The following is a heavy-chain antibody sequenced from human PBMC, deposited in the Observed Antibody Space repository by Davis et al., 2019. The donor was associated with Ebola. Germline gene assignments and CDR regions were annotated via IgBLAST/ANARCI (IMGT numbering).Heavy chain of an antibody. J-gene: IGHJ2*01. V-gene: IGHV4-39*01. Sequence: PSETLSLTCTVSGGSISSYYWGWIRQPPGKGLEWIGSIYDVGSAYYNPSLKSRVTMSVDMSKNQLSLDLTSVTAAETAVYYCARHGGKQAQHWYLDLWGRGTLVTVSS. D-gene: IGHD1/OR15-1a*01. CDR3: ARHGGKQAQHWYLDL. CDR1: GGSISSYY. CDR2: IYDVGSA.